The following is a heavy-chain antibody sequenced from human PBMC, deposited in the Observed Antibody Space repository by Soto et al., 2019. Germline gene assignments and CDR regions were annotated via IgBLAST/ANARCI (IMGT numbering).Heavy chain of an antibody. CDR1: CASIISGAYY. CDR3: ARALRVATFSY. CDR2: IYYSGTT. D-gene: IGHD5-12*01. J-gene: IGHJ4*02. Sequence: SETLSLTCNVSCASIISGAYYWTWIRQRPGKGLEWIGFIYYSGTTYYNPSLKSRVTISGDTSKNQFSLKLTSVTAADTAVYYCARALRVATFSYWGQGALVTVSS. V-gene: IGHV4-31*03.